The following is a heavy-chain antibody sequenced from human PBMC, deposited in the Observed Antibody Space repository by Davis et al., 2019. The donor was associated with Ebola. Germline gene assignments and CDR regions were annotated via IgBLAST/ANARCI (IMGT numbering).Heavy chain of an antibody. D-gene: IGHD2-21*02. CDR3: ARGILENYCGGDCYPVYYGMDV. J-gene: IGHJ6*02. CDR1: GFTFSSYS. V-gene: IGHV3-21*01. Sequence: PGGSLRLSCAASGFTFSSYSMNWVRQASGKGLEWVSSISSSSSYIYYADSVKGRFTISRDNAKNSLYLQMNSLRAEDTAVYYCARGILENYCGGDCYPVYYGMDVWGQGTTVTVSS. CDR2: ISSSSSYI.